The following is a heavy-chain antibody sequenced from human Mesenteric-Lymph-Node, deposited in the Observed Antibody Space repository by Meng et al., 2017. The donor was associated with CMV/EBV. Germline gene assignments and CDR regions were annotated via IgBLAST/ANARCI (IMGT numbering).Heavy chain of an antibody. Sequence: ASVKVSCKASGYTFTSYYMHWVRQAPGQGLEWMGIINPSGGSTSYAQKFQGRVTMTRDTSTSTVYMELSSLRSEDTAVYYCARVGPNYYGSGSQTYYYCGIDVWGQGTTVTVSS. CDR1: GYTFTSYY. D-gene: IGHD3-10*01. CDR2: INPSGGST. CDR3: ARVGPNYYGSGSQTYYYCGIDV. V-gene: IGHV1-46*01. J-gene: IGHJ6*02.